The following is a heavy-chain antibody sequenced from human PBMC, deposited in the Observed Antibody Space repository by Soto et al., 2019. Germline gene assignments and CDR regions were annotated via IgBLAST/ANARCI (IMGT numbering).Heavy chain of an antibody. CDR2: ISSNGGST. V-gene: IGHV3-64D*06. D-gene: IGHD2-2*01. CDR1: GFTFSSYA. Sequence: EVQLVESGGGLVQPGGSLRLSCSASGFTFSSYAMHWVRQAPGKGLEYVSAISSNGGSTYYADSVKGRFTISRDNSKNTLYLQMSSLRAEDTAVYYCVNSAAVPPYYYYGMDVWGQGTTVTVSS. J-gene: IGHJ6*02. CDR3: VNSAAVPPYYYYGMDV.